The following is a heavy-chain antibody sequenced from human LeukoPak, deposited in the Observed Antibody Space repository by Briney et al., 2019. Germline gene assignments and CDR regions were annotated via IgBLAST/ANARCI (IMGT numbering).Heavy chain of an antibody. D-gene: IGHD3-3*01. CDR1: GFTFSSYA. Sequence: PGGSLRLSCAASGFTFSSYAMHWVRQAPGKGLEWVAVISYDGSNKYYADSVKGRFTISRDNSKNTLYLQMNSLRAEDTAVYYCARAGFVEVIIGVVDYWGQGTLVTVSS. V-gene: IGHV3-30-3*01. CDR3: ARAGFVEVIIGVVDY. CDR2: ISYDGSNK. J-gene: IGHJ4*02.